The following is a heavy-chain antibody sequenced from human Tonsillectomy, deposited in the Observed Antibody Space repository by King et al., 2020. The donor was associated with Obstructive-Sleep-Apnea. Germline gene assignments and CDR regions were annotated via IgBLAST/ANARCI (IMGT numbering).Heavy chain of an antibody. CDR3: AHSNVPFGVVIKGPYWYFDV. V-gene: IGHV2-5*02. CDR2: IYWDDDK. Sequence: TLKESGPTLVKPTQTLTLTCTFSGFSLSTSGVAVGWIRQPPGKALEWLALIYWDDDKRHSPSLKSRLNITKDTSKNQVVLTMTNMDPADTATYYCAHSNVPFGVVIKGPYWYFDVWGRGTLVTVSS. J-gene: IGHJ2*01. D-gene: IGHD3-3*01. CDR1: GFSLSTSGVA.